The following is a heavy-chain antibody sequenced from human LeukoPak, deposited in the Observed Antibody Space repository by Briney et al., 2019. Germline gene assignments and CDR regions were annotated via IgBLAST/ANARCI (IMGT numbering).Heavy chain of an antibody. CDR2: IGTSGGGT. CDR3: ARNTAPDY. V-gene: IGHV3-23*01. J-gene: IGHJ4*02. Sequence: GGSLRLSCAPSGFTLSSYAMSWVRQTPGEGLEWVSSIGTSGGGTYYADSVKGRFTISRDNSKNTLYLQLNSLRGEDTAIYFCARNTAPDYWGQGTLVTVSS. CDR1: GFTLSSYA. D-gene: IGHD5-18*01.